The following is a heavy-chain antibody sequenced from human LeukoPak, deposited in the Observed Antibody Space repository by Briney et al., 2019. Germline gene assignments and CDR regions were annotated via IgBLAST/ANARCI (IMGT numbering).Heavy chain of an antibody. Sequence: ASVKVSCKASGYTFTGYYMHWVRQAPGQGLEWMGWINPNSGGTNYAQKFQGRVTMTRDTSISTAYMELSRLRSDDTAVYYCARGGSGSYSNYYYYYMDIWGQGTMVTVSS. J-gene: IGHJ6*03. CDR1: GYTFTGYY. CDR2: INPNSGGT. CDR3: ARGGSGSYSNYYYYYMDI. V-gene: IGHV1-2*02. D-gene: IGHD1-26*01.